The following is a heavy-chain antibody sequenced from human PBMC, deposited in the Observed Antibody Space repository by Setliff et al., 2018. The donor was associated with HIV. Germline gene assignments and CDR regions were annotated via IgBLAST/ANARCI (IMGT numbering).Heavy chain of an antibody. Sequence: PSETLSLTCTVSGYSISSDYYWGWIRQPPGKGLEWIGSIYYSGSTYYNPSLKSRVTISVDTSKNQFSLKLSSVTAADTAVYYCARGQWELPLDYWGQGTLVTVSS. CDR1: GYSISSDYY. V-gene: IGHV4-38-2*02. D-gene: IGHD1-26*01. CDR3: ARGQWELPLDY. CDR2: IYYSGST. J-gene: IGHJ4*02.